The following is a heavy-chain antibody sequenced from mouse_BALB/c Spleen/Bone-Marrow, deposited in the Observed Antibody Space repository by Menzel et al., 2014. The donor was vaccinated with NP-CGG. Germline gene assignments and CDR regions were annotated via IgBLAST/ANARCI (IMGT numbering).Heavy chain of an antibody. J-gene: IGHJ3*01. V-gene: IGHV2-9-2*01. Sequence: VMLVESGPGLVAPSQSLSITCTVSGFSLTSYDISWIRRPPGKGLEWLGVIWTGGGTNYNSAFMSRLSISKDNSKSQVFLKMNSLQTDDTAIYYCVRPFAYWGQGTLVTVSA. CDR2: IWTGGGT. CDR1: GFSLTSYD. CDR3: VRPFAY.